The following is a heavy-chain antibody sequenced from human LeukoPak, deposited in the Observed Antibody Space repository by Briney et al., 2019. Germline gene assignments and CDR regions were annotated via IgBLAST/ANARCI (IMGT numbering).Heavy chain of an antibody. J-gene: IGHJ5*02. CDR3: AKDRGSGWFDP. D-gene: IGHD2-15*01. CDR1: GFTFSSYG. V-gene: IGHV3-30*18. CDR2: ISYDGSNK. Sequence: GGSLRLSCAASGFTFSSYGMHWVRQAPGKGLEWVAVISYDGSNKYYADSVKGRFTISRDNSKNTLYLQMNSLRAEDTAVHYCAKDRGSGWFDPWGQGTLVTVSS.